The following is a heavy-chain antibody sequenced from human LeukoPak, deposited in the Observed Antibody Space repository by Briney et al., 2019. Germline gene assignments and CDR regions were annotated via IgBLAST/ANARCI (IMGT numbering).Heavy chain of an antibody. CDR3: AKLYDSSGYSLFDN. J-gene: IGHJ3*02. Sequence: GGSLRLSFAASGFTFISHAMSWVRQAPGKGLEWVSAISGSGGSTYYADSVKGRFTISRDNSKNTLYLQMNSLRAEDTAVYYCAKLYDSSGYSLFDNWGQGTMVTVSS. V-gene: IGHV3-23*01. CDR1: GFTFISHA. D-gene: IGHD3-22*01. CDR2: ISGSGGST.